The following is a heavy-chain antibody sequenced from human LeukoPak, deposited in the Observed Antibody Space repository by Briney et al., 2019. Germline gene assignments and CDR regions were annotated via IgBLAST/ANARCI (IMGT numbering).Heavy chain of an antibody. J-gene: IGHJ5*02. V-gene: IGHV3-23*01. Sequence: GRSLRLSCAGSGFTFSIYDMNWVRQTPGKGPEWVAIISGSGGTTYYADSVKGRFTISRDNSKNTLYLQMNSLRAEDTAVYYCASLRREYYDFWSGPGDWFDPWGQGTLVTVSS. CDR3: ASLRREYYDFWSGPGDWFDP. CDR2: ISGSGGTT. CDR1: GFTFSIYD. D-gene: IGHD3-3*01.